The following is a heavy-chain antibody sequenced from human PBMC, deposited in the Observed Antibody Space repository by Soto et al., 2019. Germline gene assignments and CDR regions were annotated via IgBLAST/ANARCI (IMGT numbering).Heavy chain of an antibody. CDR2: IGDAGVRA. CDR3: ARGDTRDS. Sequence: EMQLLESGGGLARPGGSLRLSCAATGFTFRNYAMTWVRRAAGKGLEWVSAIGDAGVRANYADSVRGRFTVSRDNANNIVYLQMNSLRPEDTAFYYCARGDTRDSWGQGTLVTVSS. V-gene: IGHV3-23*01. J-gene: IGHJ4*02. D-gene: IGHD5-18*01. CDR1: GFTFRNYA.